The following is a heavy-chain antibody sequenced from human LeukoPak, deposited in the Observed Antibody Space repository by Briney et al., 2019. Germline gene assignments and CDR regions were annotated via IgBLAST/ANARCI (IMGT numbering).Heavy chain of an antibody. J-gene: IGHJ4*02. CDR2: INPSGGSI. Sequence: ASVKVSCKASGYTFTGYHMHWVRQAPGQGLEWMGIINPSGGSISYAQKFQGRVTMTRDTSTSTVYMELSSLRSEDTAVYYCARGGSTSCYVGGSCASPGYYFDYWGQGTLVTVSS. CDR1: GYTFTGYH. D-gene: IGHD2-2*01. CDR3: ARGGSTSCYVGGSCASPGYYFDY. V-gene: IGHV1-46*01.